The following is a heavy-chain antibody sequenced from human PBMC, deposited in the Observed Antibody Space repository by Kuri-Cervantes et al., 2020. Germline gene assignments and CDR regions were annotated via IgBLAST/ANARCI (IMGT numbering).Heavy chain of an antibody. CDR3: ARSGDIVVVPAADYYYYYMDV. V-gene: IGHV1-58*01. D-gene: IGHD2-2*01. CDR1: GFTFTSSA. CDR2: IVVGSGNT. Sequence: SVKVSCKASGFTFTSSAVQWVRQARGQRLEWIGWIVVGSGNTNYAQKFQERVTITRDMSTSTAYMELSSLRSEDTAVYYCARSGDIVVVPAADYYYYYMDVWGKGTTVTVSS. J-gene: IGHJ6*03.